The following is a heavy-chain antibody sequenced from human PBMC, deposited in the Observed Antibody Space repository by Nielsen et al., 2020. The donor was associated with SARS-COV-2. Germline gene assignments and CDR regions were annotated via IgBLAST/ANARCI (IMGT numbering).Heavy chain of an antibody. J-gene: IGHJ4*02. Sequence: GGSLRLSCAASGFTFSNAWMSWVRQAPGKGLEWVGCIKSKTDGGTTDYAAPVKGRFTISRDDSKNTLYLQMNSLKTEDTAVYYCTTADYDILTGPWGQGTLVTVSS. CDR1: GFTFSNAW. CDR2: IKSKTDGGTT. CDR3: TTADYDILTGP. V-gene: IGHV3-15*01. D-gene: IGHD3-9*01.